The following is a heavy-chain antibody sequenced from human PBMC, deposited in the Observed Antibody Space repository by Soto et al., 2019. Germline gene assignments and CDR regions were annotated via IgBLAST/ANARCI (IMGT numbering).Heavy chain of an antibody. CDR1: GGSISSSSYY. J-gene: IGHJ5*02. CDR3: AGKPRQGASRGWFDP. V-gene: IGHV4-39*01. CDR2: ISYSGST. D-gene: IGHD1-26*01. Sequence: QLQLQDSAPGLVKPSETLSLTCTVSGGSISSSSYYWGWIRQPPGKWLEWIGSISYSGSTYYNPSLKSRVTISVDTSKNQISMRLSSVTAADTAVYYCAGKPRQGASRGWFDPWGQGTLVTVSS.